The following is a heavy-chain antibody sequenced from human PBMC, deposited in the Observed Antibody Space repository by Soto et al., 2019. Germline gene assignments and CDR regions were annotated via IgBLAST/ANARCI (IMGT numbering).Heavy chain of an antibody. CDR1: GLSLTTSGVG. CDR3: AHRQTAVAGAFDF. CDR2: IYWDEQK. D-gene: IGHD6-19*01. J-gene: IGHJ4*02. Sequence: QITLKESGPTVVKPTQTLTLTCTLSGLSLTTSGVGVGWIRQPPGEALEWLALIYWDEQKRYSPSLRSRLTITRDIAKNHVVLTMTNMDPVDTATYYCAHRQTAVAGAFDFWGQGTLVSVSS. V-gene: IGHV2-5*02.